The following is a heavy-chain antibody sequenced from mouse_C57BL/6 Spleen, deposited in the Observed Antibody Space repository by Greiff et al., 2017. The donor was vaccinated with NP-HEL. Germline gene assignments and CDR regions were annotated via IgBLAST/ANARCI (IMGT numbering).Heavy chain of an antibody. J-gene: IGHJ3*01. Sequence: VKLMESGPELVKPGASVKISCKASGYAFSSSWMNWVKQRPGKGLEWIGRIYPGDGDTNYNGKFKGKATLTADKSSSTAYMQLSSLTSEDSAVYICARTPNWGFAYCGEETLVTVSA. CDR2: IYPGDGDT. V-gene: IGHV1-82*01. CDR3: ARTPNWGFAY. CDR1: GYAFSSSW.